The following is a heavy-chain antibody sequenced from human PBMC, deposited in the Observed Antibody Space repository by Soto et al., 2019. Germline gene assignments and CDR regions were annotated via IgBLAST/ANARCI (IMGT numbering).Heavy chain of an antibody. Sequence: TSETLSLTCTVSGGSISSSSYYWGWIRQPPGKGLEWIGSIYYSGSTYYNPSLKSRVTISVDTSKNQFSLKLSSVTAADTAVYCCARHGTLHDAFDIWGQGTMVTVSS. CDR1: GGSISSSSYY. CDR3: ARHGTLHDAFDI. D-gene: IGHD1-26*01. V-gene: IGHV4-39*01. CDR2: IYYSGST. J-gene: IGHJ3*02.